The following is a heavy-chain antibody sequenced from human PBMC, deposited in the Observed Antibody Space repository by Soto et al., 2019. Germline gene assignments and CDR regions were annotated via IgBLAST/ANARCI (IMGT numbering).Heavy chain of an antibody. Sequence: GGSLRLSCSASGFTFSGSAMHWVRQASGKGLEWVGRIRSKANSYATAYAASVKGRFTISRDDSKNTAYLQMNSLKTEDTAVYYCTYSGYGYYFDYWGQGTLVTVSS. D-gene: IGHD5-12*01. CDR1: GFTFSGSA. CDR3: TYSGYGYYFDY. V-gene: IGHV3-73*01. CDR2: IRSKANSYAT. J-gene: IGHJ4*02.